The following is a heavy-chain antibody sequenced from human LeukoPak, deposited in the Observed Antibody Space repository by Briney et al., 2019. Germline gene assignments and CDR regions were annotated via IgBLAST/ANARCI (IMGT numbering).Heavy chain of an antibody. D-gene: IGHD3-16*01. CDR1: GDGFDDYW. Sequence: GGSLKISCRVSGDGFDDYWIGWVRHMSGEGLQWVAIIHPSSSLTHYSPSFQGRVSISADRAITTAYLQWNSLRTSDTAMYFCARRAQLARLVVDWFDPWGQGTLVTVSS. CDR2: IHPSSSLT. CDR3: ARRAQLARLVVDWFDP. J-gene: IGHJ5*02. V-gene: IGHV5-51*01.